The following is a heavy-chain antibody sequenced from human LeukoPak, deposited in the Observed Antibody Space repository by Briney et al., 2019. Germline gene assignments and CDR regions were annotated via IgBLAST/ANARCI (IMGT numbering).Heavy chain of an antibody. CDR1: GGSISSYY. CDR2: IYYSGST. D-gene: IGHD6-13*01. Sequence: KASETLSLTCTVSGGSISSYYWSWIRRPPGKGLEWIGYIYYSGSTNYNPSLKSRVTISVDTSKNQFSLKLSSVTAADTAVYYCAGSGSSPTGVYWGQGTLVTVSS. CDR3: AGSGSSPTGVY. J-gene: IGHJ4*02. V-gene: IGHV4-59*01.